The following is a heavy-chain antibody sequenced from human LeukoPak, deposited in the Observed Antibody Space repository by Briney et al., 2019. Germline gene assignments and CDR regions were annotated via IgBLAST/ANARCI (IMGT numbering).Heavy chain of an antibody. D-gene: IGHD6-19*01. CDR1: GFTFDDYA. CDR2: ISWDGGSS. V-gene: IGHV3-43D*03. Sequence: GGSLRLSCAASGFTFDDYAMHWVRQAPGKGLEWVSLISWDGGSSYYADSVKGRFTISRDNSKNSLYLQMNSLRAQDTALYYRAKNSKAVTCTGYIAYWGQGTLVTVSS. J-gene: IGHJ4*01. CDR3: AKNSKAVTCTGYIAY.